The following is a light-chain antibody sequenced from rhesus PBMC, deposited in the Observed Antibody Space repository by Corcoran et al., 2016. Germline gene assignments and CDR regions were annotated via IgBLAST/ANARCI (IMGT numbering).Light chain of an antibody. CDR3: SSSAGRDTYI. Sequence: QAALTQPRSVSGSPGQSVTISCTGTSSDIGGYNYVSWYQQHPGTAPKLMISEVSKRPSGVSDRFSGSKSGNTASLTISGLQAEDEADYSCSSSAGRDTYIFGAGTRLTVL. V-gene: IGLV2-32*02. CDR1: SSDIGGYNY. J-gene: IGLJ1*01. CDR2: EVS.